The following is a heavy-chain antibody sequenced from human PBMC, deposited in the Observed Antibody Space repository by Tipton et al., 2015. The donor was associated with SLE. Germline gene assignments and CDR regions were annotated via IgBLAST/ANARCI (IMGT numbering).Heavy chain of an antibody. Sequence: TLSLTCAVYGGSFSGYYWSWIRQPPGKGLEWIGEINHSGSTNYYPSLKSRVTISVDTSKNQFSLKLSSMTAADTAVYFCARSVRGVIGYFDYWGQGTLVTVSS. V-gene: IGHV4-34*01. D-gene: IGHD3-10*01. CDR3: ARSVRGVIGYFDY. CDR1: GGSFSGYY. CDR2: INHSGST. J-gene: IGHJ4*02.